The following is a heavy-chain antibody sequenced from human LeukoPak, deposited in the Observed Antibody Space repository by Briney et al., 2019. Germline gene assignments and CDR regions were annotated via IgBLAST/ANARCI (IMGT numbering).Heavy chain of an antibody. CDR2: IYYSGST. V-gene: IGHV4-39*07. CDR1: GGSISSSSYY. D-gene: IGHD2-21*02. Sequence: PSETLSLTCTVSGGSISSSSYYWGWIRQPPGKGLEWIGSIYYSGSTHYNPSLKSRVTISVDTSKNQFSLKLSSVTAADTAVYYCATSGGYCGGDCYSRYFDYWGQGTLVTVSS. CDR3: ATSGGYCGGDCYSRYFDY. J-gene: IGHJ4*02.